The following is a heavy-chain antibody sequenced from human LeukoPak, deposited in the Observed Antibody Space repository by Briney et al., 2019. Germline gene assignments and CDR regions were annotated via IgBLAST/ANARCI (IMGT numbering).Heavy chain of an antibody. V-gene: IGHV1-46*01. CDR1: GYTFTSDY. D-gene: IGHD2-15*01. CDR2: VHSSGGVI. J-gene: IGHJ4*02. CDR3: ATFSSGGGYQFPRDY. Sequence: ASVKVSCKASGYTFTSDYMNWVRQAPGQGLEWMGIVHSSGGVIRYAQQSQDRVIVTRDTSTSTIYMELSSLRSEDTAVYYCATFSSGGGYQFPRDYWGQGTLVTVSS.